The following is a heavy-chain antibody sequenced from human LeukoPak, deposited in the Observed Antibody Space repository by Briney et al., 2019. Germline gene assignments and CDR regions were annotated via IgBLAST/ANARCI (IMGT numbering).Heavy chain of an antibody. D-gene: IGHD3-22*01. V-gene: IGHV4-30-4*01. CDR3: ARPYYYDSRIDL. Sequence: SQTLSLTCTVSGGSISSGDYYWSWIRQPPGKGLEWIAYMYYSGSTYYNPSLKSRVTMSADTSKNQLSLKLSSVTAADTAVYYCARPYYYDSRIDLWGQGILVTVSS. J-gene: IGHJ5*02. CDR2: MYYSGST. CDR1: GGSISSGDYY.